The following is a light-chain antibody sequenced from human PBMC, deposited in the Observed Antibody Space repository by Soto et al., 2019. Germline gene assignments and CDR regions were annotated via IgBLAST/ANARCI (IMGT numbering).Light chain of an antibody. V-gene: IGKV3-20*01. Sequence: IVLTQSPGTLSLSPGERATLFCRASENVATNYLAWYQQKPGQAPRLLIFDASNRAADIPDRFSGSGSGTDFTLIISRLEPEDFAVYHCQQYAISPWTFGQGTKLEVK. J-gene: IGKJ1*01. CDR3: QQYAISPWT. CDR2: DAS. CDR1: ENVATNY.